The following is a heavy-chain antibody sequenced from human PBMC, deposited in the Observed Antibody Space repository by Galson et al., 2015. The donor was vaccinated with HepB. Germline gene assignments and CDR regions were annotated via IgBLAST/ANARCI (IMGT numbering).Heavy chain of an antibody. CDR3: AGHLYDYVWGSYRYNYYMDV. D-gene: IGHD3-16*02. CDR1: GFTVSSNY. V-gene: IGHV3-53*01. J-gene: IGHJ6*03. Sequence: SLRLSCAASGFTVSSNYMSWVRQAPGKGLEWVSVIYSGGSTYYADSVKGRFTISRDNSKNTLYLQMNSLRAEDTAVYYCAGHLYDYVWGSYRYNYYMDVWGKGTTVTVSS. CDR2: IYSGGST.